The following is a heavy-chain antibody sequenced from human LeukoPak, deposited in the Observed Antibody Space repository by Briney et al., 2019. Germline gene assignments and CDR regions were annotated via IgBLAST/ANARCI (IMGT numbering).Heavy chain of an antibody. V-gene: IGHV3-43D*03. J-gene: IGHJ4*02. CDR2: ISWDGGST. Sequence: GGSLRLSCAASGFTLDDYAMHWVRQAPGKGLEWVSLISWDGGSTYYADSVKGRFTISRDNSKNSLYLQMNSVRAKDTALYYCARAQSRARLRGSYYEGFDYWGQGTLVTVSS. D-gene: IGHD1-26*01. CDR1: GFTLDDYA. CDR3: ARAQSRARLRGSYYEGFDY.